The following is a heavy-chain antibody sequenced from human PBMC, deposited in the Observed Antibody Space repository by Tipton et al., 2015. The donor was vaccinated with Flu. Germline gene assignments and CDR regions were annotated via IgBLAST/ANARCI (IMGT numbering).Heavy chain of an antibody. CDR3: ASFVRPYFTNGLGV. Sequence: TLSLTCTVSGASVSSSAYYWAWVRQPPGKGLEWIGNVYQSGSTSHNPSLKSRVTISIDTSADQFFLKLKSVTAADTAVYFCASFVRPYFTNGLGVWGQGNTVTVTS. D-gene: IGHD3-10*02. J-gene: IGHJ6*02. CDR2: VYQSGST. V-gene: IGHV4-39*07. CDR1: GASVSSSAYY.